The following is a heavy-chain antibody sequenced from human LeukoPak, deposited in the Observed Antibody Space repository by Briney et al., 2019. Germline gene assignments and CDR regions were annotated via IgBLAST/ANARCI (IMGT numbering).Heavy chain of an antibody. J-gene: IGHJ5*02. V-gene: IGHV1-18*01. CDR1: GYTFTSYG. CDR3: ARDLYYGSGSYHEYNWFDP. D-gene: IGHD3-10*01. CDR2: ISAYNGNT. Sequence: GASVKVSCKASGYTFTSYGISWVRQAPGQGLEWMGWISAYNGNTNYAQKLQGRVTMTTDTSTSTAYMELRSLRSDDTAVYYCARDLYYGSGSYHEYNWFDPWGQGTLVTVSS.